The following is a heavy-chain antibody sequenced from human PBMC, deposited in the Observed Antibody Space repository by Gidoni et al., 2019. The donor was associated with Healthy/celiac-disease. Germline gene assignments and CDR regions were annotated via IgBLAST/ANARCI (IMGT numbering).Heavy chain of an antibody. D-gene: IGHD3-10*01. V-gene: IGHV4-34*01. Sequence: QVQLQQWGAGLWKPSETLSLTCAVYGGSFSGYYWSWIRQPPGKGLEWIGEINHSGSTNYNPSLKSRVTISVDTSKNQFSLKLSSVTAADTAVYYCARGPYYYGSGITNWGQGTLVTVSS. CDR2: INHSGST. CDR1: GGSFSGYY. J-gene: IGHJ4*02. CDR3: ARGPYYYGSGITN.